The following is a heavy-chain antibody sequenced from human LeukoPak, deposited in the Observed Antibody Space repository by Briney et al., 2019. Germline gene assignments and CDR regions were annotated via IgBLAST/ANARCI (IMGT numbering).Heavy chain of an antibody. Sequence: PGGSLRLSCAASGFTFSSYSMNWVRRAPGKGLEWVSAISNNGGYTYYADSVQGRFTISRDNSKSTLCLQMNSLRAEDTAVYYCAKQLGYCSDGSCYFPYWGQGTLVTVSS. V-gene: IGHV3-23*01. CDR2: ISNNGGYT. J-gene: IGHJ4*02. D-gene: IGHD2-15*01. CDR3: AKQLGYCSDGSCYFPY. CDR1: GFTFSSYS.